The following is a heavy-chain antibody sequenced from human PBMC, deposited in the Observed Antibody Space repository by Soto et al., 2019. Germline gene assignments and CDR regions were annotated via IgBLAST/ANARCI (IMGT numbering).Heavy chain of an antibody. V-gene: IGHV3-23*01. CDR3: AKDWAPSSTSCFNLDY. CDR2: ISGSGGST. Sequence: QPGGSLRLSCAASGFTFSSYAMSWVRQAPGKGLEWVSAISGSGGSTYYTDSVKGRFTISRDNSKNTLYLQMNSLRAEDTAVYYCAKDWAPSSTSCFNLDYWGQGTQVTVSS. D-gene: IGHD2-2*01. J-gene: IGHJ4*02. CDR1: GFTFSSYA.